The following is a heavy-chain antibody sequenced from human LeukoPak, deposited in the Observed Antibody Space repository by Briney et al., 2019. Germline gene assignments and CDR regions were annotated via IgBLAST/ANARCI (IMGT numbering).Heavy chain of an antibody. D-gene: IGHD3-3*01. J-gene: IGHJ5*02. CDR2: TYYRSKWYN. V-gene: IGHV6-1*01. Sequence: SQTLSLTCAISGDSGSSNSAAWNWIRQSPSRGLEWLGRTYYRSKWYNDSAVSVKSRITINPDTSKNQFSLQLNSGTPEDTAVYYCARDTRITIFGVVGWFDPWGQGTLVTVSS. CDR3: ARDTRITIFGVVGWFDP. CDR1: GDSGSSNSAA.